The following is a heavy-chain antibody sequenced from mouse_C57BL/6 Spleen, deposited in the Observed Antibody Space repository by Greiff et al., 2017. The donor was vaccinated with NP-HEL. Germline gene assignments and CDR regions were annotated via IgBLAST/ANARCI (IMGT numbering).Heavy chain of an antibody. CDR1: GYTFTDYN. CDR3: ARRAYYSNYDWYFDV. Sequence: EVQLQQSGPELVKPGASVKIPCKASGYTFTDYNMDWVKQSHGKSLEWIGDINPNNGGTIYNQKFKGKATLTVDKSSSTAYMELRSLTSEDTAVYYCARRAYYSNYDWYFDVWGTGTTVTVSS. D-gene: IGHD2-5*01. V-gene: IGHV1-18*01. CDR2: INPNNGGT. J-gene: IGHJ1*03.